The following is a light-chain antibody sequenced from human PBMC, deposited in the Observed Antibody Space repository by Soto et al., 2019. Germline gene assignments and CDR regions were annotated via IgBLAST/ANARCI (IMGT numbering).Light chain of an antibody. CDR1: QSVRSN. CDR2: GAS. V-gene: IGKV3-20*01. Sequence: EIVMTQSPATLSVSAGERATLSCRARQSVRSNLAWYQQKPGQAPRLLIYGASSRATGIPDRFSGSGSGTDFTLTISRLEPEDFAVYYCQQYGSSDTFGQGTKVDIK. CDR3: QQYGSSDT. J-gene: IGKJ1*01.